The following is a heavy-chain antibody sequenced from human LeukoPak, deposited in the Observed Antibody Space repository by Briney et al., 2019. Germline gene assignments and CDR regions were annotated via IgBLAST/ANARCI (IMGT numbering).Heavy chain of an antibody. V-gene: IGHV1-18*01. CDR2: ISAYNGNT. Sequence: ASVKVSCKASGYTFTSYGISWLRQAPGQGLEWMGWISAYNGNTNYAQKLQGRVTMTTDTSTSTAYMELRSLRSDDTAVYYCARGKSDSSGYYFLVMGYWGQGTLVTVSS. CDR3: ARGKSDSSGYYFLVMGY. D-gene: IGHD3-22*01. J-gene: IGHJ4*02. CDR1: GYTFTSYG.